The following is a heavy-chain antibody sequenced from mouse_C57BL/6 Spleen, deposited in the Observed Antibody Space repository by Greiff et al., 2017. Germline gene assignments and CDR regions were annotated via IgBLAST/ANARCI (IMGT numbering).Heavy chain of an antibody. CDR3: TTDYSNPFAY. CDR1: GFNIKDDY. CDR2: IDPENGDT. Sequence: EVQLQQSGAELVRPGASVKLSCTASGFNIKDDYMHWVKQRPEQGLEWIGWIDPENGDTEYASKFQGKATITADTSSNTAYLQLSSLTSEDTAVYYCTTDYSNPFAYGGQGTLVTVSA. V-gene: IGHV14-4*01. D-gene: IGHD2-5*01. J-gene: IGHJ3*01.